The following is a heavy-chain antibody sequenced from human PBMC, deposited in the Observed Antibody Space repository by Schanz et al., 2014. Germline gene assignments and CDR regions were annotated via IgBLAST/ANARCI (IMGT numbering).Heavy chain of an antibody. CDR2: IASGGSHT. CDR3: ARRYSGRYCFDY. CDR1: GITFSDYA. V-gene: IGHV3-23*01. Sequence: EVQLLESGGALEQPGGSLRLSCAASGITFSDYAMSWVRQAPGKGLEWVSTIASGGSHTFYADSVTGRFTISRDNAKNSLSLQMDRLRDEDTAVYYCARRYSGRYCFDYWGQGTLVAVSS. D-gene: IGHD1-26*01. J-gene: IGHJ4*02.